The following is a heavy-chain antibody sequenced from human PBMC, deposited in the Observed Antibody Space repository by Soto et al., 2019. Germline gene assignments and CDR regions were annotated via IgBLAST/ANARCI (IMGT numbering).Heavy chain of an antibody. J-gene: IGHJ5*02. CDR2: IYYTGAT. CDR3: ARDRGGYRDTGALDP. V-gene: IGHV4-30-4*01. D-gene: IGHD3-16*02. CDR1: GGSISSGDYY. Sequence: QVQLQESGPGLVKPSQTLSLTCTVSGGSISSGDYYWSWIRQPPGKGLDWIGFIYYTGATYYHPALKSRVSISVDTSKNQFSLRLRSVTAADTAVYYCARDRGGYRDTGALDPWGQGALVTVSS.